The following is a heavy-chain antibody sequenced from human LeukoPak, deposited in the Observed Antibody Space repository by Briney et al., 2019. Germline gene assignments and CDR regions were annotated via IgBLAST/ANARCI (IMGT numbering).Heavy chain of an antibody. Sequence: PSETLSLTCTVSGGSISSGDYYWSWIRQPPGKGLEWIGYIYYSGSANYNPSLKSRVTMSVDTSKNQFSLKLSSVTAADTAVYYCARSPPYYYYGMDVWGQGTTVTVSS. CDR3: ARSPPYYYYGMDV. J-gene: IGHJ6*02. CDR2: IYYSGSA. CDR1: GGSISSGDYY. V-gene: IGHV4-61*08.